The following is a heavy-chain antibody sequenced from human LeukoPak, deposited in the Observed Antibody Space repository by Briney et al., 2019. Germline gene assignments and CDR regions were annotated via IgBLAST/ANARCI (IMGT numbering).Heavy chain of an antibody. J-gene: IGHJ4*02. CDR3: ARGGVVPAAFLL. Sequence: GGSLRLSCAASGFTFSNYAMHWVRQAPGKGLEWLTYIRYDGTKQGYADSVKGRFTISRDNSKNTLFLQMNSLRSEDTAVYYCARGGVVPAAFLLWGQGTLVTVSS. CDR2: IRYDGTKQ. D-gene: IGHD2-2*01. V-gene: IGHV3-30*02. CDR1: GFTFSNYA.